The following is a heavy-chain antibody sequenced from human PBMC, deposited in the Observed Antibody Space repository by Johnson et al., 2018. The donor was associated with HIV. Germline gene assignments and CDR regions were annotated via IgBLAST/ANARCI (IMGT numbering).Heavy chain of an antibody. CDR3: ARAGSSPAANDAFDI. CDR1: GFTFSSYD. D-gene: IGHD6-13*01. Sequence: VLLLESGGGLVQPGGSLRLSCAASGFTFSSYDMHWVRQATGKGLEWVSAIGTAGDTYYPGSVKGRFTISRENAKNSLYLQMNSLRAGDTAVYYCARAGSSPAANDAFDIWGRGTLVTVSS. J-gene: IGHJ3*02. V-gene: IGHV3-13*01. CDR2: IGTAGDT.